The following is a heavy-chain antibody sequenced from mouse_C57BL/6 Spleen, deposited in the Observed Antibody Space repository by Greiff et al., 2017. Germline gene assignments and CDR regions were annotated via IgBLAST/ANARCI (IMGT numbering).Heavy chain of an antibody. CDR3: AGDYYGSSPYWYFDV. V-gene: IGHV1-72*01. D-gene: IGHD1-1*01. J-gene: IGHJ1*03. CDR1: GYTFTSCW. Sequence: QVQLQQPGAELVKPGASVKLSCKASGYTFTSCWMHWVKQRPGRGLEWIGRIDPNSGGTKYNEKFKSKATLTVDKPSSTAYMQLSSLTSEDSAVYYCAGDYYGSSPYWYFDVWGTGTTVTVSS. CDR2: IDPNSGGT.